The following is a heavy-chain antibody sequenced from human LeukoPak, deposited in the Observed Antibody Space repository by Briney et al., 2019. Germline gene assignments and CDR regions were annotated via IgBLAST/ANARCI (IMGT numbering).Heavy chain of an antibody. CDR1: GDSVSSNSIT. CDR2: TYYRSTWYN. Sequence: KTTQTPSLTSAITGDSVSSNSITWNWITQSPSTALECLGRTYYRSTWYNDYAVSVRGRITVNPDTSKNQFTLHLNSVTPENTAVYYCARRLTQCDCFDPWGQGILVTVSS. V-gene: IGHV6-1*01. J-gene: IGHJ5*02. D-gene: IGHD2-21*02. CDR3: ARRLTQCDCFDP.